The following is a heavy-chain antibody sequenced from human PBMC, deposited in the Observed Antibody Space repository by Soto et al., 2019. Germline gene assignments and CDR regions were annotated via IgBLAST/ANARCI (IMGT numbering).Heavy chain of an antibody. CDR3: ARDLYSSSFPPAYYYYYGMDV. J-gene: IGHJ6*02. D-gene: IGHD6-13*01. V-gene: IGHV3-21*01. CDR1: GFTFSSYS. CDR2: ISSSSSYI. Sequence: LRLSCAASGFTFSSYSMNWVRQAPGKGLEWVSSISSSSSYIYYADSVKGRFTISRDNAKNSLYLQMNSLRAEDTAVYYCARDLYSSSFPPAYYYYYGMDVWGQGTTVTGLL.